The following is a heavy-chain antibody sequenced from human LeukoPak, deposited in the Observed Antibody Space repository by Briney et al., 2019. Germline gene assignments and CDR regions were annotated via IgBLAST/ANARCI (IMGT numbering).Heavy chain of an antibody. CDR3: ARASYYYDSSGLNP. V-gene: IGHV4-31*03. CDR1: GGSISSGGYY. CDR2: IYYSGST. J-gene: IGHJ5*02. D-gene: IGHD3-22*01. Sequence: SQTLSLTCTVSGGSISSGGYYWSWIRQHPGKGPEWIGYIYYSGSTYYNPSLKSRVTISVDTSKNQFSLKLSSVTAADTAVYYCARASYYYDSSGLNPWGQGTQVTVSS.